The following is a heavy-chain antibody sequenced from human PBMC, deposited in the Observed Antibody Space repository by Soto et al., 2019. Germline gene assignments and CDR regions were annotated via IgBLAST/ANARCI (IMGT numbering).Heavy chain of an antibody. D-gene: IGHD3-3*02. CDR2: ISYDGSNK. J-gene: IGHJ6*02. CDR3: SKFSHLAASILFGMDV. CDR1: GFTVSSYG. Sequence: GGSLRLSCAASGFTVSSYGMHWVRQAPGKGLEWVAVISYDGSNKYYADSVKGRFTISRDNSKNTLYLQMNSLRAEDTAVYYCSKFSHLAASILFGMDVWRQGTTVTVSS. V-gene: IGHV3-30*18.